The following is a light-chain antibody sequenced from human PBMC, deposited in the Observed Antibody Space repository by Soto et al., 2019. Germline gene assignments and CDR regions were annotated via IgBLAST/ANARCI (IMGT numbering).Light chain of an antibody. Sequence: QSVLTQSPSASGTPGQGVTISCSGSSPNIGSNYVYWYQQLPGTAPKLLIYRNYQRPSGVPDRLSGSKSGTSASLAISGLRSEDEADYYCAAWDDSLRGWVFGGGTKLTVL. J-gene: IGLJ3*02. CDR2: RNY. CDR1: SPNIGSNY. CDR3: AAWDDSLRGWV. V-gene: IGLV1-47*01.